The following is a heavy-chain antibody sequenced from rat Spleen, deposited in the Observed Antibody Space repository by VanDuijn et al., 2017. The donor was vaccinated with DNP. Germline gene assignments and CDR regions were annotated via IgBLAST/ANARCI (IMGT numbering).Heavy chain of an antibody. Sequence: EVKLVESGGGLVQPGRSLKLSCAASGFNFNDYWMGWVRQTPTKGLEWVASISPSGGTTYYQDSVKGRFTVSRDNAKSSLYLQMDSLRSEDTATYYCARHGLYYGSNWFAYWGQGTLVTVSS. D-gene: IGHD1-6*01. J-gene: IGHJ3*01. V-gene: IGHV5-25*01. CDR3: ARHGLYYGSNWFAY. CDR1: GFNFNDYW. CDR2: ISPSGGTT.